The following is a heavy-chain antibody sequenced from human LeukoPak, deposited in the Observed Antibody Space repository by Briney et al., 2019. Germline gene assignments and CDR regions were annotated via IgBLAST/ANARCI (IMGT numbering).Heavy chain of an antibody. Sequence: PGGSLRLSCAASGFTFSSYAMSWVRQAPGKGLEWVSGISGSGCSTYYADSVKGRFTISRDNSKNTLYLQLNSLRPEDTALYYCARDLHYYGSGTDKTQAYGMDVWGQGATVTVSS. D-gene: IGHD3-10*01. J-gene: IGHJ6*02. CDR2: ISGSGCST. CDR3: ARDLHYYGSGTDKTQAYGMDV. V-gene: IGHV3-23*01. CDR1: GFTFSSYA.